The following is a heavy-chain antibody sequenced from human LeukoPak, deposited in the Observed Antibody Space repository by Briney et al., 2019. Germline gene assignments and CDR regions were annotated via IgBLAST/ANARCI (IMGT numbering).Heavy chain of an antibody. D-gene: IGHD7-27*01. CDR3: ARLSWGFPYYLDY. J-gene: IGHJ4*02. CDR1: GGSISSSSYY. Sequence: SETLSLTCTVSGGSISSSSYYWGWIRQPPGKGLEWIGSIYYSGSTYYNPSLKSRVTISVDTSKNQFSLKLSSVTAADTAVYYCARLSWGFPYYLDYWGQGTLVTVSS. V-gene: IGHV4-39*01. CDR2: IYYSGST.